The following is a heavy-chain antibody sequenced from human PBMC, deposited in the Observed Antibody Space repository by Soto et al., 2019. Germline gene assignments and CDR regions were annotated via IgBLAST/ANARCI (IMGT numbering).Heavy chain of an antibody. CDR1: GGSLTTDSWT. V-gene: IGHV4-4*08. CDR3: ARREAGTGSWFDP. CDR2: VYNSGKT. J-gene: IGHJ5*02. Sequence: SETLSLTCTVSGGSLTTDSWTWSWVRKPPGKGLEWIGYVYNSGKTVYNPSLKSRVTISVDTSKNQFSLRLESVTATDTAVYFCARREAGTGSWFDPWGQGTLVTVSS. D-gene: IGHD1-1*01.